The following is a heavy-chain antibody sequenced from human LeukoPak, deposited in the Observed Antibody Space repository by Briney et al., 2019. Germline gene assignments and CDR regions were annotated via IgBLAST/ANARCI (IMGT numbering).Heavy chain of an antibody. CDR1: GITFRNYG. CDR3: ASGRGSGGSHTSYFDY. D-gene: IGHD2-15*01. CDR2: ILYDGSNK. V-gene: IGHV3-30*02. Sequence: PGGSLRLSCAASGITFRNYGMHWVRQPPGKGLEWVAIILYDGSNKYYADSVRGRFTISRDNSKSTLYLQMNSLRVEDTAVYYCASGRGSGGSHTSYFDYWGQGTLVTVSS. J-gene: IGHJ4*02.